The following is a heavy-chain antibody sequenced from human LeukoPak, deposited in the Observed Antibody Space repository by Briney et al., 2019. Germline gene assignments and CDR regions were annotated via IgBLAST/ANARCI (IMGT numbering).Heavy chain of an antibody. V-gene: IGHV3-23*01. J-gene: IGHJ4*02. Sequence: GGSLRLSCAASGFTFSSYWMHRVRQAPGKGLEWVSAISGSGGSTYYADSVKGRFTTSRDNSKNTLYLQMNSLRAEDTAVYYCAKDRLRGYSGYVFDYWGQGTLVTVSS. D-gene: IGHD5-12*01. CDR1: GFTFSSYW. CDR3: AKDRLRGYSGYVFDY. CDR2: ISGSGGST.